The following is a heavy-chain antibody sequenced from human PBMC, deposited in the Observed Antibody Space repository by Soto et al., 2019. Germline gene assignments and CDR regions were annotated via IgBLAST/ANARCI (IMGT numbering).Heavy chain of an antibody. Sequence: GESLKISCKGSGYSFTSYWISWVRQMPGKGLEWMGRIDPSDSYTNYSPSFQGHVTISADKSIGTAYLQWSSLKASDTAMYYCARHQGSSTSFPFDYWGQGTLVTVSS. CDR2: IDPSDSYT. D-gene: IGHD2-2*01. V-gene: IGHV5-10-1*01. CDR3: ARHQGSSTSFPFDY. CDR1: GYSFTSYW. J-gene: IGHJ4*02.